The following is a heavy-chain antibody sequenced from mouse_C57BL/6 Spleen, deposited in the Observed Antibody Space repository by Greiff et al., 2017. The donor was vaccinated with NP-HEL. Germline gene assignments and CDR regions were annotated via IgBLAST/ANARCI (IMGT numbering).Heavy chain of an antibody. Sequence: DVQLQESGPSLVRPSQTLSLTCTVTGFSINSDCYWIWIRQFPENKLEYIGYTFYSGITYYNPSLASRTYITRDTSKNQFSLKLSSVTTEDTATYYGARAYGGGSSLPWYFDVWGTGTTVTVSS. V-gene: IGHV3-3*01. CDR2: TFYSGIT. J-gene: IGHJ1*03. D-gene: IGHD1-1*01. CDR3: ARAYGGGSSLPWYFDV. CDR1: GFSINSDCY.